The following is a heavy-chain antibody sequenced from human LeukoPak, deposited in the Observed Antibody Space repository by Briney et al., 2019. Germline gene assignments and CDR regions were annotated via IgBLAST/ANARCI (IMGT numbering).Heavy chain of an antibody. V-gene: IGHV5-51*01. CDR1: GYSFTSYC. CDR3: ARHPYCSSTSCYVDV. J-gene: IGHJ6*02. Sequence: GESLKISCKGSGYSFTSYCIGWVRQMPGKGLEWIGIIYPGDSDTRYSPSFQGQVTISADKSISTAYLQWSSLKASDTAMYYCARHPYCSSTSCYVDVWGQGTSVTVSS. D-gene: IGHD2-2*01. CDR2: IYPGDSDT.